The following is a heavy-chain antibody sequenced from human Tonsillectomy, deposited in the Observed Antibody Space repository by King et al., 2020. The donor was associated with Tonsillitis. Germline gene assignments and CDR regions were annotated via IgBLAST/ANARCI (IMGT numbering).Heavy chain of an antibody. D-gene: IGHD5-12*01. CDR1: GYTFTNYW. Sequence: VQLVESGAEVKKPGESLSISCKGSGYTFTNYWIGWVRQVPGKGLECMGIIYPGDSETEYSPSFHGQVTISADKSISTAYLQLSSLKASDSGLYYCARRDASGYYYFDSWGPGTLVTVSS. CDR3: ARRDASGYYYFDS. CDR2: IYPGDSET. J-gene: IGHJ4*02. V-gene: IGHV5-51*01.